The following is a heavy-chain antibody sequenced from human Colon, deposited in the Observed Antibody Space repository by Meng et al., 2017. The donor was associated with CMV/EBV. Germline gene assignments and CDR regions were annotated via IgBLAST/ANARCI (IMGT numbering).Heavy chain of an antibody. J-gene: IGHJ4*02. Sequence: SVYPFNTTGMSWLRQAPGQGLEWVGWINTHTAHPTYAQGFTGRFVFSVDASVSPAYLQITSLEAADTAVYYCAREYGTGNYWPPPLGYWGQGTLVTVSS. D-gene: IGHD3-10*01. CDR3: AREYGTGNYWPPPLGY. CDR1: VYPFNTTG. V-gene: IGHV7-4-1*02. CDR2: INTHTAHP.